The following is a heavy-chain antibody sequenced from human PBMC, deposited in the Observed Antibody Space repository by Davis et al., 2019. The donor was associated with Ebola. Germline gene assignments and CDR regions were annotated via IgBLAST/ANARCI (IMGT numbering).Heavy chain of an antibody. Sequence: ASVKVSCKASGYTFTGYHMHWVRQAPGQGLEWMGWINPNSGGTNYAQKFQGRVTMTRDTSISTAYMELSRLRSDDTAVYYCARATGSTNFYGMDVWGQGTTVTVSS. J-gene: IGHJ6*02. D-gene: IGHD2-2*01. V-gene: IGHV1-2*02. CDR2: INPNSGGT. CDR3: ARATGSTNFYGMDV. CDR1: GYTFTGYH.